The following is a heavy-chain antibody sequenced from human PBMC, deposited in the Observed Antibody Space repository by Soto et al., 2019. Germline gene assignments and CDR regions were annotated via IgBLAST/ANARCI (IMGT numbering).Heavy chain of an antibody. D-gene: IGHD1-26*01. Sequence: QVQLVQSGAAVKKPGSSVKVSCKASGGTFSSYAISWVRQAPGQGLEWMGGIIPIVGTANYAQKYQGRVTITAGQSTSTGYMELSSLRSADTAVYDGARTLYSGSYYPHLDYWCRGTLVTVSS. CDR3: ARTLYSGSYYPHLDY. V-gene: IGHV1-69*01. J-gene: IGHJ4*02. CDR1: GGTFSSYA. CDR2: IIPIVGTA.